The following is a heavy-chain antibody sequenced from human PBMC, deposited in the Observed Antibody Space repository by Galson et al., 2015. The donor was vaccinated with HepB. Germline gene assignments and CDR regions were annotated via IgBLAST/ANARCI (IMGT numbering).Heavy chain of an antibody. CDR2: ISSNGGTT. Sequence: SLRLSCAASGFTFSGSVMHWVRQAPGKGLEYVSAISSNGGTTYYADSVKGRFTISRDNSKNTLYLQMSSLRAEDTAVYYCVKGGGWPKWGQGTLATVSS. J-gene: IGHJ4*02. D-gene: IGHD6-19*01. V-gene: IGHV3-64D*06. CDR1: GFTFSGSV. CDR3: VKGGGWPK.